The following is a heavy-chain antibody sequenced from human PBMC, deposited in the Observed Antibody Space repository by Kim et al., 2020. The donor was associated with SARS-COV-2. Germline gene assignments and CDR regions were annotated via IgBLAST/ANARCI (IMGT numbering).Heavy chain of an antibody. CDR1: GFTFSDYY. J-gene: IGHJ6*01. CDR2: ISSSSSYT. CDR3: ARVGYDSVWGGYRDYYYYYGRVV. D-gene: IGHD3-16*02. Sequence: GGSLRLSCAASGFTFSDYYMSWIRQAPGKGLEWVSYISSSSSYTNYADSVKGRFTISRDNAKNSLYLQMNSLRAEDTAVYYCARVGYDSVWGGYRDYYYYYGRVVWGQGTTLPVPS. V-gene: IGHV3-11*05.